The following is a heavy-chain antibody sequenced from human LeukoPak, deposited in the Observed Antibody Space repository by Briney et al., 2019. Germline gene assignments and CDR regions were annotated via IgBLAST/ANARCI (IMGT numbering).Heavy chain of an antibody. V-gene: IGHV1-8*03. Sequence: GASVKVSCRASGYTFTSYDINWVRQATGQGLEWMGWMNPNSGNTGYAQKFQGRVTITRNTSISTAYMELSSLRSEDTAVYYCARVGSDSSGWRRFDYWGQGTLVTVSS. J-gene: IGHJ4*02. CDR3: ARVGSDSSGWRRFDY. CDR2: MNPNSGNT. D-gene: IGHD6-19*01. CDR1: GYTFTSYD.